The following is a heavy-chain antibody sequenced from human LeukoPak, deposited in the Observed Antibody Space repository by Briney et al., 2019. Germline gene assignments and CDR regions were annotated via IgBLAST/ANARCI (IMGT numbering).Heavy chain of an antibody. D-gene: IGHD3-22*01. CDR3: AKAHDSSGYYYYYFDY. J-gene: IGHJ4*02. V-gene: IGHV3-23*01. CDR1: GFTFSSYA. CDR2: LTANGGST. Sequence: GGSLRLSCAASGFTFSSYAMTWVRQAPGKGLEWVALLTANGGSTFYADSVKGRFTISRDNSRSTLFLDMNNLRADDTAVYYCAKAHDSSGYYYYYFDYWGQGTLVTVSS.